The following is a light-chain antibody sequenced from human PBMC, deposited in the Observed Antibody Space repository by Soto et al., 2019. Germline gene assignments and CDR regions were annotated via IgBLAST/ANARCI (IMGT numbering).Light chain of an antibody. V-gene: IGKV3-11*01. J-gene: IGKJ5*01. CDR3: QQRNVWPPIT. CDR1: QSVTTN. CDR2: DAS. Sequence: EVVMTQSPATLSVSPGERVTFSCRASQSVTTNLAWYQQKPGQAPRLLIYDASNRATGIPARFSGSGSGTDFTLTISSLEPEDCAVYYCQQRNVWPPITFGQGTRLEIK.